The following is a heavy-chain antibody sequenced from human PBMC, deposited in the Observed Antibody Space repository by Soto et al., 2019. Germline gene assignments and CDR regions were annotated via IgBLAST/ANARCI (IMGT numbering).Heavy chain of an antibody. J-gene: IGHJ6*02. CDR3: AKNGQPPYYYYGLDV. CDR2: ISGYNGDT. CDR1: GYTFTRYG. V-gene: IGHV1-18*01. Sequence: QGHLVQSGAEVKTPGTSVKVSCKASGYTFTRYGISWVRQAPGQGLEWMGWISGYNGDTNYAQNLQGRVTMTIDTSTSTAYIELRSLTSDDTDVYYCAKNGQPPYYYYGLDVWGQGTTVTVSS. D-gene: IGHD2-8*01.